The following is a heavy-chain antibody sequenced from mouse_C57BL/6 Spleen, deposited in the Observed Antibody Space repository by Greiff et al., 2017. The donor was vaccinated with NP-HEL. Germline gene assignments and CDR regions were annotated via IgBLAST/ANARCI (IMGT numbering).Heavy chain of an antibody. J-gene: IGHJ4*01. CDR1: GYTFTSYW. V-gene: IGHV1-64*01. CDR2: IHPNSGST. Sequence: QVQLQQPGAELVKPGASVKLSCKASGYTFTSYWMHWVKQRPGQGLEWIGMIHPNSGSTNYNEKFKGKATLTVDKSSSTAYLQLSSLTSEDSAVYYCARDHQEAVDYWGQGTSVTVSS. CDR3: ARDHQEAVDY.